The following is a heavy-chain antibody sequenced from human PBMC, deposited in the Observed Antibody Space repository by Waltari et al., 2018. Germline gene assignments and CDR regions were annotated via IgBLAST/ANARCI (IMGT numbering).Heavy chain of an antibody. V-gene: IGHV3-33*01. D-gene: IGHD3-16*01. Sequence: QVQLVESGGGVVQPGRSLRLSCAASGFTFSSYGMHWVRQAPGKGLEWVAVIWYDGSNKYDAGAVKGRFTISRDNSKNTLYLQRNSLRAEDTAVYYCARENPPYDYVWGSIRGWFDPWGQGTLVTVSS. CDR1: GFTFSSYG. J-gene: IGHJ5*02. CDR3: ARENPPYDYVWGSIRGWFDP. CDR2: IWYDGSNK.